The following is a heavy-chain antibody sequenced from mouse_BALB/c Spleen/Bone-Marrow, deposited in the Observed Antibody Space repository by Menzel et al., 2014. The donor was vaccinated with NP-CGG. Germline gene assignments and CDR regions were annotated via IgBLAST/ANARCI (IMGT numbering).Heavy chain of an antibody. CDR2: IYPGDGDT. CDR3: ARQYGNYFDY. Sequence: VQLVESGAELVRPGSSVKISCKASGYAFSSYWMNWVKQRPGQGLEWIGQIYPGDGDTNYNGKFKGKATLTADKSSSTAYTQLSSLTSEDSAVYFCARQYGNYFDYWGQGTTLTVSS. V-gene: IGHV1-80*01. D-gene: IGHD2-10*02. CDR1: GYAFSSYW. J-gene: IGHJ2*01.